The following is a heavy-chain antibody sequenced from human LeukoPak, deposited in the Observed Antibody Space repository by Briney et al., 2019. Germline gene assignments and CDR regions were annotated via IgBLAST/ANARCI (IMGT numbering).Heavy chain of an antibody. Sequence: GASVKVSCKPSRYTFTSYYMHWVRQAPGQGLEWMGIINPSGGSTSYAQKFQGRVTMTRDTSTSTVYMELSSLRSEDTAVYYCARERGPRDLQQSYYYYYMDVWGKGTTVTVSS. D-gene: IGHD4-11*01. CDR2: INPSGGST. CDR1: RYTFTSYY. CDR3: ARERGPRDLQQSYYYYYMDV. V-gene: IGHV1-46*03. J-gene: IGHJ6*03.